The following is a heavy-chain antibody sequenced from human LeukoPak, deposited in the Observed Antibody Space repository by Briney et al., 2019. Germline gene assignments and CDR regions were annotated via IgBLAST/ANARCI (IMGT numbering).Heavy chain of an antibody. CDR1: GGSFSGYY. D-gene: IGHD3-22*01. Sequence: PSETLSLTCAVYGGSFSGYYWSWIRQPPGKGLEWIGEINHSGSTNYNPSLKSRVTISVDTSKNQFSLKLSSATAADTAVYYCVILPATDTYYYDNRGYYRPGVHWGQGTLVTVSS. J-gene: IGHJ4*02. CDR2: INHSGST. V-gene: IGHV4-34*01. CDR3: VILPATDTYYYDNRGYYRPGVH.